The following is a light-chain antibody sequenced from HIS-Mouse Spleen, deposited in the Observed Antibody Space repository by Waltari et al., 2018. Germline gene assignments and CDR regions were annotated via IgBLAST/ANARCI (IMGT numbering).Light chain of an antibody. CDR1: ALPKKY. CDR3: YSTDSSGNHRV. CDR2: EDS. V-gene: IGLV3-10*01. J-gene: IGLJ2*01. Sequence: SYELTQPPSVSVSPVQTARITCSGDALPKKYAYWYQQKSGQAPVLVIYEDSKRPPGIPERFSGSSSGTMATLTISGAQVEDEADYYCYSTDSSGNHRVFGGVTKLTVL.